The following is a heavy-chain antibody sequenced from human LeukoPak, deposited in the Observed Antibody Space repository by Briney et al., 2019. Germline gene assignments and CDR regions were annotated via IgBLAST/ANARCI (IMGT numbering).Heavy chain of an antibody. V-gene: IGHV3-66*04. D-gene: IGHD3-10*01. CDR3: ARPNYGSGSGGYYYYGMDV. Sequence: PGGSLRLSCAASGFTVSSNYMSWVRQAPGKGLEWVSVIYSGGSTYYADSVKGRFTISRDNSKNTLYLQMNSLRAEDTAVYYCARPNYGSGSGGYYYYGMDVWGQGTTVTVSS. CDR1: GFTVSSNY. J-gene: IGHJ6*02. CDR2: IYSGGST.